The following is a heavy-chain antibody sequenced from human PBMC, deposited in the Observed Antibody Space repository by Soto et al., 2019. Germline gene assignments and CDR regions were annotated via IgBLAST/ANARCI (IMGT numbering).Heavy chain of an antibody. J-gene: IGHJ4*02. CDR3: SRDLAEGDH. V-gene: IGHV1-46*01. CDR1: GYTFTHYY. CDR2: INPASGST. Sequence: QVQLVQSGAEVKKPGASVKLSCRTSGYTFTHYYIHWVRQAPGQGLEWLAIINPASGSTNYAQDFQGRLTLTMDTSTTTVYMELSGLRAEHTAIFYCSRDLAEGDHWGQGTLVTVSS. D-gene: IGHD3-3*02.